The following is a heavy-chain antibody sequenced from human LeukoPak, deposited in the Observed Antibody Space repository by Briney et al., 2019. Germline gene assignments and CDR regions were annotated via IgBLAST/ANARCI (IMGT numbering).Heavy chain of an antibody. Sequence: GGSLRLSCAASGFTFSSYWMSWVRQAPGKGLEWVANIKQDGSEKYYVDSVKGRFTISRDNAKNSLYLQMNSLRAEDTAVYYCARDKTLWSGESIRPYYFDYWGQGTLVTVSS. J-gene: IGHJ4*02. D-gene: IGHD3-10*01. CDR3: ARDKTLWSGESIRPYYFDY. CDR1: GFTFSSYW. CDR2: IKQDGSEK. V-gene: IGHV3-7*01.